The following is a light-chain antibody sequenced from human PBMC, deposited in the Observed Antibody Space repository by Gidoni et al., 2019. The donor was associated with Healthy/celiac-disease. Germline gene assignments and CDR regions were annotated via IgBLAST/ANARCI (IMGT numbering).Light chain of an antibody. CDR1: QSVSSY. CDR2: DAS. Sequence: ELVLTQSPATLSLSPGERATLSCRASQSVSSYLAWYQQKPGQGPRLLIYDASNRAPGIPARFSGSGSGTDFTLTISSLEPEDFAVYYCQQRSNWPPVAAFGGGTKVEIK. V-gene: IGKV3-11*01. J-gene: IGKJ4*01. CDR3: QQRSNWPPVAA.